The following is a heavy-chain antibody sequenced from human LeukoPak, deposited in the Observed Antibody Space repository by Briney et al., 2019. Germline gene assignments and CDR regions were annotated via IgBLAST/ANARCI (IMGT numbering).Heavy chain of an antibody. Sequence: PGGSLRLSCAASGFTFRNYDMHWVRQAPGKGLEWVAVIWYDGTNKFYADSVKGRFTISRDNSKNTLYLQLNSLRVEDTAVYYCARDFGSRRNWFGPWGQGTLVTVSS. D-gene: IGHD3-10*01. CDR2: IWYDGTNK. CDR1: GFTFRNYD. J-gene: IGHJ5*02. V-gene: IGHV3-33*01. CDR3: ARDFGSRRNWFGP.